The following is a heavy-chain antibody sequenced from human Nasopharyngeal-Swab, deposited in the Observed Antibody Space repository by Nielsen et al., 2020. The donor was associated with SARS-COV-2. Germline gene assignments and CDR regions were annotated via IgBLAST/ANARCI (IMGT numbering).Heavy chain of an antibody. CDR3: AIGAAVGTLFHGMDV. CDR1: GYRFSTYW. D-gene: IGHD1-26*01. Sequence: GESLKISCKGSGYRFSTYWIAWVRQMPGKGLEWMGIIYPGDSDTRYSPSFEGRVTISVDQSITTAYLHWTSLKASDTAKYYCAIGAAVGTLFHGMDVWGQGTMVTVSS. V-gene: IGHV5-51*01. CDR2: IYPGDSDT. J-gene: IGHJ6*02.